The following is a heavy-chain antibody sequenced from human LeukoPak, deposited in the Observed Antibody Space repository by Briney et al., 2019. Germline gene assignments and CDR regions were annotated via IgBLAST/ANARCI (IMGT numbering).Heavy chain of an antibody. CDR2: IYTSGST. CDR3: ARHGLGQQLGPFDY. Sequence: SETLSLTCTVSGGSISSYYWSWIRQPAGKGLEWIGRIYTSGSTNYNPSLKSRVTISVDTSKNQFSLKLSSVTAADTAVYYCARHGLGQQLGPFDYWGQGTLVTVSS. J-gene: IGHJ4*02. D-gene: IGHD6-13*01. V-gene: IGHV4-4*07. CDR1: GGSISSYY.